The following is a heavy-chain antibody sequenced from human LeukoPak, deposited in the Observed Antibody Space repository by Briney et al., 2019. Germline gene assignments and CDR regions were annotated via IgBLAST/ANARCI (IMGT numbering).Heavy chain of an antibody. D-gene: IGHD3-22*01. Sequence: SETLSLTCAVYGGSFSGYYWSWIRQPPGKGLEWIGEINHSGSTNYNPSLKSRVTISVDTSKSQFSLKLSSVTAADTAVYYCAREGVGYYYDSSGYYPLDYWGQGTLVTVSS. CDR3: AREGVGYYYDSSGYYPLDY. V-gene: IGHV4-34*01. J-gene: IGHJ4*02. CDR2: INHSGST. CDR1: GGSFSGYY.